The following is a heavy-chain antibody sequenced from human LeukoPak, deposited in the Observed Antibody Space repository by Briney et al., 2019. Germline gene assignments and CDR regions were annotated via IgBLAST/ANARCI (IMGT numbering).Heavy chain of an antibody. V-gene: IGHV3-21*01. CDR3: ARDRDGGPDY. CDR1: GFIFRTFG. Sequence: GGSLRLSCAASGFIFRTFGMHWVRQAPGKGLEWVSSISSSSSFIYYADSVKGRFTISRDNAKNSLYLQMNSLRVEDTAVYYCARDRDGGPDYWGQGTLVTVSS. J-gene: IGHJ4*02. CDR2: ISSSSSFI. D-gene: IGHD4-23*01.